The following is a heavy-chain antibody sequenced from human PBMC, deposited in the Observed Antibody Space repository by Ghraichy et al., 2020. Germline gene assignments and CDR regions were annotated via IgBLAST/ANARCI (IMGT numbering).Heavy chain of an antibody. D-gene: IGHD2-15*01. V-gene: IGHV4-4*07. CDR1: GGSISSYY. J-gene: IGHJ3*02. CDR3: ATSSSGRMLGAFDI. CDR2: IYTSGST. Sequence: SETLSLTCTVSGGSISSYYWSWIRQPAGKGLEWIGRIYTSGSTNYNPSLKSRVTMSVDTSKNQFSLKLSSVTAADTAVYYCATSSSGRMLGAFDIWGQGTMVTVSS.